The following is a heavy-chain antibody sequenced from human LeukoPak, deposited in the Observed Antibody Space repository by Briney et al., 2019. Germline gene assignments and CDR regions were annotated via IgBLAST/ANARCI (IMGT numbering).Heavy chain of an antibody. Sequence: PGGSLRLSCAASGFTFSSYAMHWVRQAPGKGLEWVAVISYDGSNKYYADSVKGRFTISRDNSKNTLYLQMNSLRAEDTAVYYCARDLLAAAGTYWGQGTLVTVSS. CDR1: GFTFSSYA. CDR2: ISYDGSNK. J-gene: IGHJ4*02. V-gene: IGHV3-30*04. D-gene: IGHD6-13*01. CDR3: ARDLLAAAGTY.